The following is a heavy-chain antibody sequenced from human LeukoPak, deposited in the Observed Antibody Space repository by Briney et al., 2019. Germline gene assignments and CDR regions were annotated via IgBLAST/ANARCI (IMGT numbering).Heavy chain of an antibody. Sequence: GGSLRLSCAASGFTFSSYWMHWVRHAPGKGLVWVSRINSDGSSTSYADSVKGRFTISRDNAKNTLYLQMNSLRAEDTAVYYCARARGYSYGYYFDYWGQGTLVTVSS. D-gene: IGHD5-18*01. CDR1: GFTFSSYW. V-gene: IGHV3-74*01. CDR2: INSDGSST. J-gene: IGHJ4*02. CDR3: ARARGYSYGYYFDY.